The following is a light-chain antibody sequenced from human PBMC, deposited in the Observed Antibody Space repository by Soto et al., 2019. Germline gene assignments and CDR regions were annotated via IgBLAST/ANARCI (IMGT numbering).Light chain of an antibody. J-gene: IGKJ1*01. CDR2: GAS. V-gene: IGKV3-15*01. Sequence: EIVMTQSPATLSVSPGARATLSCRASQSVSSNLAWYPQKPGQAPRLLIYGASTRATGIPARFSGSGSGTEFTLTISSLQSEDCAVYYCQQYNNWPQWTFGQGTKVEIK. CDR1: QSVSSN. CDR3: QQYNNWPQWT.